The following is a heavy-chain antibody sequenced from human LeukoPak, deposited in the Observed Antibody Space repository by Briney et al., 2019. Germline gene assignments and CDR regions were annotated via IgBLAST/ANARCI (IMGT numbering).Heavy chain of an antibody. J-gene: IGHJ5*01. CDR2: TYYRSKWNN. V-gene: IGHV6-1*01. CDR3: ARLVGAAWFDS. CDR1: GDSVSTNSAT. D-gene: IGHD1-26*01. Sequence: QTLSLTCAISGDSVSTNSATWTWLRQSPSRGLEWLGRTYYRSKWNNDYAVSMKSRITINPDTSKNQFSLQLNSVTPEDTAVYYCARLVGAAWFDSWGQGTLVTVSS.